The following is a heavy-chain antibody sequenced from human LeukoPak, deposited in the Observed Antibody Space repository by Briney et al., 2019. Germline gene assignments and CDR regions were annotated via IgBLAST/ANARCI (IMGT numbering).Heavy chain of an antibody. CDR1: GFTFSTYG. D-gene: IGHD1-1*01. J-gene: IGHJ4*02. Sequence: PGRSLRLTCAASGFTFSTYGMHWVRQAPGKGPEWVAVVWYNGNNKYYADSVKGRFTISRDNSKNTLYLQMNSLRAEDTAVYYCTRGCLQHGHYFDYWGQGIVVTVSS. V-gene: IGHV3-33*01. CDR3: TRGCLQHGHYFDY. CDR2: VWYNGNNK.